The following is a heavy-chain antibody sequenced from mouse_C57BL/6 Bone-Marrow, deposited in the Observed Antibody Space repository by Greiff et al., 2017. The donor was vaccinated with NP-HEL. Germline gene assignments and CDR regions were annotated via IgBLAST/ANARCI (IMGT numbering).Heavy chain of an antibody. CDR2: IHPNSGST. Sequence: VQLVESGAELVKPGASVKLSCKASGYTFTSYWMHWVKQRPGQGLEWIGMIHPNSGSTNYNEKFKSKATLTVDKSSSTAYMQLSSLTSEDSAVYYCARRGYFDYWGQGTTLTVSS. CDR1: GYTFTSYW. CDR3: ARRGYFDY. V-gene: IGHV1-64*01. J-gene: IGHJ2*01.